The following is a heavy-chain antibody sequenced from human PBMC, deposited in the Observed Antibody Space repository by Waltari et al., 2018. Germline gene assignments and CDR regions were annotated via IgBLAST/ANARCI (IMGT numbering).Heavy chain of an antibody. D-gene: IGHD3-22*01. CDR1: GGSLISATYY. J-gene: IGHJ4*02. Sequence: QLQLQESGPGLVKPSETLSLTCTVSGGSLISATYYGGWIRQPPGKGLEWIGSMSYSGSTSYHPALKSRVTVSVDTSKNQFSLKLNSVTAADTAVYYCAGEYYYDTRWIDYWGQGTQVTVSS. V-gene: IGHV4-39*07. CDR3: AGEYYYDTRWIDY. CDR2: MSYSGST.